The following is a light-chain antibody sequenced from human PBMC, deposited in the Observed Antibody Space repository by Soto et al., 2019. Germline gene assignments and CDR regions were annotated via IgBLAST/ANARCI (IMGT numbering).Light chain of an antibody. CDR1: SSDVGGYNY. CDR3: SSYTTSSTYV. V-gene: IGLV2-14*03. J-gene: IGLJ1*01. Sequence: QSVLTQPASVSGSPGQSITISCTGTSSDVGGYNYVSWYQQHPDKAPKLMIYDVSNRPSGVSNRFSGFKSGNTASLTISGLHAEDEADYYCSSYTTSSTYVFGTGTKVTVL. CDR2: DVS.